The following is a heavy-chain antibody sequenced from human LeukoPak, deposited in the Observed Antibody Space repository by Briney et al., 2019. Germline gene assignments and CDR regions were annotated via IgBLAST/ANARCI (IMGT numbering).Heavy chain of an antibody. D-gene: IGHD3-22*01. CDR1: GGTFSSYA. CDR3: ARLASTRNYYYYYMDV. Sequence: PRASVKVSCKASGGTFSSYAISWVRQARGQGLEWMGGIIPIFGTANYAQKFQGRVTITTDESTSTAYMELSSLRSEDTAVYYCARLASTRNYYYYYMDVWGKGTTVTVSS. CDR2: IIPIFGTA. J-gene: IGHJ6*03. V-gene: IGHV1-69*05.